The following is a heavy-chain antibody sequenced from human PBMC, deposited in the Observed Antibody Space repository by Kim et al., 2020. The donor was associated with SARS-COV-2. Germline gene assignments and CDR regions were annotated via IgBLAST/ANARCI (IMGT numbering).Heavy chain of an antibody. V-gene: IGHV3-23*01. Sequence: GGSLRLSCAASGFTFSGNAMGWVRQSPGKGLEWVSAITGGGGNVYYADSVKGRFTISRDDSKNTLYLHINSLRAEDTAVYYCATDSTRYSSGGFFDYWGLGTLVTVSS. J-gene: IGHJ4*02. CDR2: ITGGGGNV. CDR3: ATDSTRYSSGGFFDY. D-gene: IGHD3-22*01. CDR1: GFTFSGNA.